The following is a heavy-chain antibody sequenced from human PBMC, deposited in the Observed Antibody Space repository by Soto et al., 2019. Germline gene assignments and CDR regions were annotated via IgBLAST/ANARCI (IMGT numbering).Heavy chain of an antibody. D-gene: IGHD3-10*01. V-gene: IGHV4-61*08. CDR1: GGSVSSSGYY. J-gene: IGHJ4*02. Sequence: LSLPCTVSGGSVSSSGYYYSWIRQPPGKGLEWIGYIYYTGTTSYNPSLKSRVTISIDTSKNQFSLKLGSVTAADTAMYYCARDRFVTYFGSGNYYNFLSNWGQGTLVTVSS. CDR3: ARDRFVTYFGSGNYYNFLSN. CDR2: IYYTGTT.